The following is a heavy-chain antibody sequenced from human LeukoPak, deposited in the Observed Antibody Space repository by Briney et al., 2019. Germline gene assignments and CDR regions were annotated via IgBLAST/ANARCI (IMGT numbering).Heavy chain of an antibody. D-gene: IGHD3-22*01. CDR1: GGSISSYY. Sequence: SETLSLTCTVSGGSISSYYWSWIRQPPGKGLEWIGYIYFSGSTNYNPSLKSRVTISVDTSKNQFSLKLSSVTAADTAVYYCARHDSSGYYFDYWGQGTLVTVSS. CDR3: ARHDSSGYYFDY. J-gene: IGHJ4*02. CDR2: IYFSGST. V-gene: IGHV4-59*08.